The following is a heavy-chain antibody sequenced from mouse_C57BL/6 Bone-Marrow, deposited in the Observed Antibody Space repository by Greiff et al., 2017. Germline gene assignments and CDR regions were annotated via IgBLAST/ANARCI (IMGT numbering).Heavy chain of an antibody. V-gene: IGHV1-64*01. Sequence: QVQLQQPGAELVKPGASVKLSCKASGYTFTSYWMHWVKQRPGQGLEWIGMIHPNSGSTNYNEKFKSKATLTVDKSSSTAYMQLSSLTSEDSAVYYGARNGYYYGSSWFAYWGQGTLVTVSA. CDR1: GYTFTSYW. J-gene: IGHJ3*01. D-gene: IGHD1-1*01. CDR3: ARNGYYYGSSWFAY. CDR2: IHPNSGST.